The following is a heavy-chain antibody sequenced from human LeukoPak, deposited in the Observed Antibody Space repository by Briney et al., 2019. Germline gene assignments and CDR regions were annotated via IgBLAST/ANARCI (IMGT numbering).Heavy chain of an antibody. V-gene: IGHV4-39*07. D-gene: IGHD1-7*01. CDR1: GGSISSGSYY. CDR3: ARRGITGTTRSPPYFDY. CDR2: IYHSGST. J-gene: IGHJ4*02. Sequence: PSQTLSLTCTVSGGSISSGSYYWGWIRQPPGKGLEWIGSIYHSGSTYYNPSLKSRVTISVDTSKNQFSLKLSSVTAADTAVYYCARRGITGTTRSPPYFDYWGQGTLVTVSS.